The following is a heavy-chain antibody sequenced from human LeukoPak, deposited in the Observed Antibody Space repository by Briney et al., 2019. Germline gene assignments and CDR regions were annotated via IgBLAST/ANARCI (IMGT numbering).Heavy chain of an antibody. CDR2: IYYSGTT. CDR1: GGSISSYY. V-gene: IGHV4-59*08. D-gene: IGHD6-6*01. CDR3: AREYSSSSGRRAFDV. Sequence: SSETLSLTCTVSGGSISSYYWSWIRQPPGKGLEWIGYIYYSGTTNYNPSLKSRVTISVDTSKNQFSLKLSSVTAADTAVYYCAREYSSSSGRRAFDVWGQGTMVTVSS. J-gene: IGHJ3*01.